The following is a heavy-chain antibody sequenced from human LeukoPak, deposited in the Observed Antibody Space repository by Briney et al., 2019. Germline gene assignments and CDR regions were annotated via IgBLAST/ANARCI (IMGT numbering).Heavy chain of an antibody. D-gene: IGHD6-13*01. J-gene: IGHJ5*02. Sequence: SETLSLTCNVSGGSISSYYWSWIRQPPGKGLGWIGYIYYSGSTNYNPSLKSRVTISVDTSKNQFSLKLSSVTAADTAVYYCAREYSSSWYNWFDPWGQGTLVTVSS. V-gene: IGHV4-59*01. CDR2: IYYSGST. CDR1: GGSISSYY. CDR3: AREYSSSWYNWFDP.